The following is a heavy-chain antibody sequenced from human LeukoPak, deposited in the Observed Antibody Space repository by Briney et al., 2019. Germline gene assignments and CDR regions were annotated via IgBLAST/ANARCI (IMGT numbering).Heavy chain of an antibody. CDR2: INHSGST. CDR3: ARGRGRFDF. J-gene: IGHJ4*02. V-gene: IGHV4-34*01. CDR1: AGSFSGYY. D-gene: IGHD3-16*01. Sequence: SETLSLTCAVYAGSFSGYYWSWIRQAPGKGLEWIGEINHSGSTNQNPSLKSRVTISADTSKNQFSLKVKSLTAADTAVYFCARGRGRFDFWGQGTLVTVSS.